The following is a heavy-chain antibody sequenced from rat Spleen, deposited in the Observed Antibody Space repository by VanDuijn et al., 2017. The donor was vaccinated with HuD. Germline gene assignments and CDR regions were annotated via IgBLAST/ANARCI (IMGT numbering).Heavy chain of an antibody. CDR3: TRSPYNNYVMDA. V-gene: IGHV2-13*01. J-gene: IGHJ4*01. D-gene: IGHD1-10*01. CDR1: GFSLSSYG. Sequence: QVQLKESGPGLVQPSQTLSLTCTVSGFSLSSYGVIWVRQPPGKGLEWMGRMRYDGDTYYNSALKSRLSISRDTSKNQVFLKMNSLQTDDTAIYYCTRSPYNNYVMDAWGQGASVTVSS. CDR2: MRYDGDT.